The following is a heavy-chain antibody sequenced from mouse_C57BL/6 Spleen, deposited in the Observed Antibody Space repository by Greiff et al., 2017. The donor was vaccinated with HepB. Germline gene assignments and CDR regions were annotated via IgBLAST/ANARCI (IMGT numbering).Heavy chain of an antibody. V-gene: IGHV1-50*01. CDR2: IDPSDSYT. CDR1: GYTFTSYW. Sequence: QVQLQQPGAELVKPGASVKLSCKASGYTFTSYWMQWVKQRPGQGLEWIGEIDPSDSYTNYNQKFKGKATLTVDTSSSTAYMQLSSLTSEDSAVYYCAREGYDYDRAMDYWGQGTSVTVSS. J-gene: IGHJ4*01. D-gene: IGHD2-4*01. CDR3: AREGYDYDRAMDY.